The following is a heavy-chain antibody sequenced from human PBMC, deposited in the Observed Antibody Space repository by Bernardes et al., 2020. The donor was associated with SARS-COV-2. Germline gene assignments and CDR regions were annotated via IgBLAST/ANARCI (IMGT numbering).Heavy chain of an antibody. CDR1: GFTFSSYA. D-gene: IGHD4-17*01. CDR2: ISGSGGST. J-gene: IGHJ4*02. CDR3: AKLGHYGDYDFDY. V-gene: IGHV3-23*01. Sequence: LRLSCSASGFTFSSYAMSWVRQAPGKGLEWVSAISGSGGSTYYADSVQGRFTISRDNSKNTLYLQMNSLRAEDTAVYYCAKLGHYGDYDFDYWGQGSLVTVSS.